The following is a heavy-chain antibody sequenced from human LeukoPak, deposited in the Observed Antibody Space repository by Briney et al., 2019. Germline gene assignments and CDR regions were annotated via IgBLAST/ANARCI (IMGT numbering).Heavy chain of an antibody. D-gene: IGHD1-1*01. J-gene: IGHJ3*02. V-gene: IGHV1-2*02. CDR2: INPNDGDT. CDR1: DYTFTAYY. Sequence: GASVKVSCTASDYTFTAYYIHWLRQAPGQGLEWMGWINPNDGDTIYAQKFQGRVTMTRDTSISTAYMDLSRLTSDDTAIYYCARRLRRPNWNQHAFDIWGQGTMVTVSS. CDR3: ARRLRRPNWNQHAFDI.